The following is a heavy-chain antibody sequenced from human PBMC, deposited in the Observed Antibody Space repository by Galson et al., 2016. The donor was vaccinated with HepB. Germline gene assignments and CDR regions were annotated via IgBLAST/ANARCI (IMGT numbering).Heavy chain of an antibody. D-gene: IGHD3/OR15-3a*01. CDR3: ARDWTRGAPSGVLAL. Sequence: LRLSCAASGFTFSVYGMQWVRQAPGKGLECVAVIWYDGRDKYYADSVKGRFSISRDNSKNTLYLQMNSLRAEDTAVYYCARDWTRGAPSGVLALWGRGTLVTVSS. CDR1: GFTFSVYG. V-gene: IGHV3-33*01. J-gene: IGHJ2*01. CDR2: IWYDGRDK.